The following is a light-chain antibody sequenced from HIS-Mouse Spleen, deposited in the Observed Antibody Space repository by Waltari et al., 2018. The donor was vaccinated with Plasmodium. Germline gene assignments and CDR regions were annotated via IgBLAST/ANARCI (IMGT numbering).Light chain of an antibody. CDR3: YSTDSSGNHRV. CDR2: EDN. V-gene: IGLV3-10*01. Sequence: SYELTQPPSVSVSPGQTARITCSGDALPTKYAYCYKQKSGQAPVLVIYEDNKRPSGIPERFSGSSSGTMATLTISGAQVEDEADYYCYSTDSSGNHRVFGGGTKLTVL. J-gene: IGLJ3*02. CDR1: ALPTKY.